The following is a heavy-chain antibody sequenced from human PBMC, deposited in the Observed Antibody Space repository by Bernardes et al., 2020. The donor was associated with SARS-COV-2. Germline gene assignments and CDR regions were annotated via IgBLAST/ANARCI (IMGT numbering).Heavy chain of an antibody. CDR3: AKDFIGMDV. CDR2: ISYDGSNK. Sequence: GSLRLSCAASGFTFSSYGMHWVRQAPGKGLEWVAVISYDGSNKYYADSVKGRFTISRDNSKNTLYLQMNSLRAEDTAVYYCAKDFIGMDVWGQGTTVTVSS. V-gene: IGHV3-30*18. CDR1: GFTFSSYG. J-gene: IGHJ6*02.